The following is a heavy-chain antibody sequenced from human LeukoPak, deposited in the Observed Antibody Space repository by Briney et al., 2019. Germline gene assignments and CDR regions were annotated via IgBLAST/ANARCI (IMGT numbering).Heavy chain of an antibody. CDR2: INPNSGGT. CDR1: GYTFTGYY. J-gene: IGHJ5*02. CDR3: AREIYDFWSGYLSRNWFDP. Sequence: ASVKVSCKASGYTFTGYYMHWVRQAPGQGLEWMGRINPNSGGTNYAQKFQGRVTMTRDTSISTAYMELSRLRSDDTAVYYCAREIYDFWSGYLSRNWFDPWGQGTLVTVSS. V-gene: IGHV1-2*06. D-gene: IGHD3-3*01.